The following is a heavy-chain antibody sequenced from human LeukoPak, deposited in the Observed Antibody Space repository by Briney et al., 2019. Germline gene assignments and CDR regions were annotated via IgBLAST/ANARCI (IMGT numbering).Heavy chain of an antibody. V-gene: IGHV3-30-3*01. CDR2: ISYDGSNK. D-gene: IGHD3-3*01. Sequence: PGRSLRLSCAASGLTFSSYAMHWVRQAPGKGLEWVAVISYDGSNKYYADSVKGRFTISRDNSKNTLYLQMNSLRAEDTAVYYCARLTIFGVVTHDYWGQGTLVTVSS. CDR3: ARLTIFGVVTHDY. J-gene: IGHJ4*02. CDR1: GLTFSSYA.